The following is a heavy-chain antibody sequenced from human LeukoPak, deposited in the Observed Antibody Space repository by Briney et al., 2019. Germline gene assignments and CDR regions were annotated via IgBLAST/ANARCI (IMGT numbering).Heavy chain of an antibody. V-gene: IGHV3-23*01. CDR1: GFTFSNYA. CDR3: ARYSVPATIGWGAFDI. D-gene: IGHD2-2*01. J-gene: IGHJ3*02. CDR2: LSGSGVNT. Sequence: GGSLRLSCTASGFTFSNYAMTWVRQAPGKGLEWVSSLSGSGVNTYYADSVKGRFTISRDNSKNTLYLQMNNLRAEDTAVYHCARYSVPATIGWGAFDIWGQGTMVTVSS.